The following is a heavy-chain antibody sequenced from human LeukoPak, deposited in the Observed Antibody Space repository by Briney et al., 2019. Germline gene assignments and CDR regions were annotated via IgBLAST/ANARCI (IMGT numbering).Heavy chain of an antibody. CDR1: GGTFSSYA. D-gene: IGHD6-6*01. J-gene: IGHJ5*02. CDR3: ARAVAARPFDP. V-gene: IGHV1-69*04. CDR2: IIPIFGIA. Sequence: SVKVSCKASGGTFSSYAISWVRQAPGQGLEWMGRIIPIFGIANYAQKFQGRVTITADKSTGTAYMELSSLRSEDTAVYYCARAVAARPFDPWGQGTLVTVSS.